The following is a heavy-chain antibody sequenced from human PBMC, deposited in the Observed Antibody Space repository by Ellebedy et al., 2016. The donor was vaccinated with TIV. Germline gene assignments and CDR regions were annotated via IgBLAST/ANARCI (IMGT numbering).Heavy chain of an antibody. CDR2: IYYSGST. Sequence: SETLSLXXTVSGGSISSGGYYWSWIRQHPGKGLEWIGHIYYSGSTYYNPSLKSRVSISVEMSMNQFSLKLSSVTAADTAVYYCARARGRYYFFDSWGQGSLVTVSS. CDR1: GGSISSGGYY. J-gene: IGHJ4*02. CDR3: ARARGRYYFFDS. D-gene: IGHD2-21*01. V-gene: IGHV4-31*03.